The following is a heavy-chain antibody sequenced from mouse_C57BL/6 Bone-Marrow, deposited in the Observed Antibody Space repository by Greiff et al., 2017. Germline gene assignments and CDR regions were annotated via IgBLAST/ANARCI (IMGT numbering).Heavy chain of an antibody. D-gene: IGHD1-1*01. CDR2: IYPRSGNT. Sequence: QVQLQQSGAELARPGASVKLSCKASGYTFTSYGISWVKQRTGQGLEWIGEIYPRSGNTYYNEKFKGKATLTADKSSSTAYMELRSLTSEDSAVYFCARVNGSYWYFDVWGTGTTVTVSS. CDR3: ARVNGSYWYFDV. J-gene: IGHJ1*03. CDR1: GYTFTSYG. V-gene: IGHV1-81*01.